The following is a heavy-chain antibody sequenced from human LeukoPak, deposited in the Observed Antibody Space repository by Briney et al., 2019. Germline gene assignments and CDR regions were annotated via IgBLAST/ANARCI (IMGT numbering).Heavy chain of an antibody. CDR2: ITGDGGTT. V-gene: IGHV3-23*01. Sequence: GGSLRLSCVASGFTFSNFAMNWVRQAPGKGLEWVSVITGDGGTTHYADSVKGRFTISRGNSKNTVYLQMNSLRAEDTAVYYCEKDNYDFWTGGYYFDYWGQGTLVTVSS. CDR1: GFTFSNFA. D-gene: IGHD3-3*01. J-gene: IGHJ4*02. CDR3: EKDNYDFWTGGYYFDY.